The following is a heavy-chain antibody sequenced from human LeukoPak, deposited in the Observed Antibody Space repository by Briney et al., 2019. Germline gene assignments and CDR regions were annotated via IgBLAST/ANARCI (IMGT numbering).Heavy chain of an antibody. CDR3: ARGGDGDILTGLVFDY. V-gene: IGHV1-18*01. CDR1: GYRFTSYG. J-gene: IGHJ4*02. Sequence: ASVKVSCKASGYRFTSYGISWVRQAPGQGLEWMGWISAYNDNTNYAQKLQGRVTMTTDTSTSTAYMELRSLRSDDTAVYYCARGGDGDILTGLVFDYWGQGTLVTVSS. CDR2: ISAYNDNT. D-gene: IGHD3-9*01.